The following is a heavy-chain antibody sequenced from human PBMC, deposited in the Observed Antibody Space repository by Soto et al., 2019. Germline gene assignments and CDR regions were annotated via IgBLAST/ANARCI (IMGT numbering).Heavy chain of an antibody. J-gene: IGHJ4*02. CDR2: ITYDGSNK. Sequence: QVQLVESGGGVVQPGTSLRLSCAASGFSFSKYGIHWVRQAPGKGLEWVAIITYDGSNKYYLDSVKGRFTISRDNSRNKAFLQMDSLTAEDTATYYCAKALSEWIPTYCFDSWGQGARVTVTS. CDR3: AKALSEWIPTYCFDS. V-gene: IGHV3-30*18. CDR1: GFSFSKYG. D-gene: IGHD3-3*01.